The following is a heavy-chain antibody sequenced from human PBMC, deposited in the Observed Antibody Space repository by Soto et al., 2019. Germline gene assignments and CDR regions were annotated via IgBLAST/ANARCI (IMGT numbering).Heavy chain of an antibody. CDR3: ARDPQYYDILTGYYTETPYYFDY. CDR2: IWYDGSNK. V-gene: IGHV3-33*01. D-gene: IGHD3-9*01. J-gene: IGHJ4*02. Sequence: GGSLRLSCAASGFTFSSYGMHWVRQAPGKGLEWVAVIWYDGSNKYYADSVKGRFTISRDNSKNTLYLQMNSLRAEDTAVYYCARDPQYYDILTGYYTETPYYFDYWGQGTLVTVSS. CDR1: GFTFSSYG.